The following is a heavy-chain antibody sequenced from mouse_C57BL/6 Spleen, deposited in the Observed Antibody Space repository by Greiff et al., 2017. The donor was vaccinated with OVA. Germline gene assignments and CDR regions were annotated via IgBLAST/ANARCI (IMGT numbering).Heavy chain of an antibody. Sequence: EVQGVESGGGLVKPGGSLKLSCAASGFTFSDYGMHWVRQAPEKGLEWVAYISSGSSTIYYADTVQGRFTISRDNATNTLFLQMTSLRSEDTAMYYCARPYYYGSSYYWYFDVWGTGTTVTVSS. CDR2: ISSGSSTI. J-gene: IGHJ1*03. D-gene: IGHD1-1*01. CDR3: ARPYYYGSSYYWYFDV. V-gene: IGHV5-17*01. CDR1: GFTFSDYG.